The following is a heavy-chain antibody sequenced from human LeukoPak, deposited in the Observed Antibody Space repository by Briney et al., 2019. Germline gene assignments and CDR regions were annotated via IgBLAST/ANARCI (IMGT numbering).Heavy chain of an antibody. CDR1: GVSLTEYY. D-gene: IGHD2-8*01. V-gene: IGHV4-34*01. Sequence: SDTLSRTCAVSGVSLTEYYWSWSRQSPGKGREAIGEVSPDGYDKDNPSLKRRVSISGERSDNQLSLTLSSFTAANTANSFCARISCASGPEICYTRWAQGSLVTVSS. CDR3: ARISCASGPEICYTR. CDR2: VSPDGYD. J-gene: IGHJ4*02.